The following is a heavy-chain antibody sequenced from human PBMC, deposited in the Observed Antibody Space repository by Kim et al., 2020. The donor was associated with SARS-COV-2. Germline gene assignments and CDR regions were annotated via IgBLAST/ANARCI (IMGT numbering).Heavy chain of an antibody. CDR2: ISYDGSNK. J-gene: IGHJ3*02. D-gene: IGHD3-10*01. Sequence: GGSLRLSCAASGFTFSSYAMHWVRQAPGKGLEWVAVISYDGSNKYYADSVKGRFTISRDNSKNTLYLQMNSLRAEDTAVYYCARSRITMVRGAHDAFDI. CDR1: GFTFSSYA. V-gene: IGHV3-30*04. CDR3: ARSRITMVRGAHDAFDI.